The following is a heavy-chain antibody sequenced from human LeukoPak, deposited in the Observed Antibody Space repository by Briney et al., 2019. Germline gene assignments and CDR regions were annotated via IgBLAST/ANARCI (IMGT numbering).Heavy chain of an antibody. J-gene: IGHJ4*02. V-gene: IGHV4-61*01. CDR3: AREYSGFDY. CDR1: GDPISSYSDY. D-gene: IGHD5-12*01. CDR2: VYYSGST. Sequence: SETLSLTCTVSGDPISSYSDYTNYKWTWIRQPPGKGLEWIGYVYYSGSTNYNPSLKSRVTISVDTSKNQFSLKLPSVTAADTAVYYCAREYSGFDYWGQGTLVTVSS.